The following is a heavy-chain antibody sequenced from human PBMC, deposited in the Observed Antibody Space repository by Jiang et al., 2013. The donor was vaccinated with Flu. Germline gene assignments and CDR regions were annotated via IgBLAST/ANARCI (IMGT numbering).Heavy chain of an antibody. Sequence: YWSWIRQPPGRGVEWIGEINHSGSTNYNPSLKSRVTISVDTSKNQFSLKLSSVTAADTAVYYCARGKGAAVAAHGGPFDYWGQGTLVTVSS. CDR3: ARGKGAAVAAHGGPFDY. D-gene: IGHD6-19*01. CDR1: Y. CDR2: INHSGST. J-gene: IGHJ4*02. V-gene: IGHV4-34*01.